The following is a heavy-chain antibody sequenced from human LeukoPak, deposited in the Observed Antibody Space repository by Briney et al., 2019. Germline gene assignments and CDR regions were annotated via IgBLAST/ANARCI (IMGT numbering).Heavy chain of an antibody. CDR2: IKEEGREK. Sequence: PGGSLRLSRATSGFTFSNYWMSWVGQPPGKGVEWVANIKEEGREKNSVDSVKGRFTISRDNAKMSLYLQRNSLRAEDTAIYYCARDWGAAGLWDYWGQGTLVTVSS. CDR1: GFTFSNYW. V-gene: IGHV3-7*04. J-gene: IGHJ4*02. D-gene: IGHD6-13*01. CDR3: ARDWGAAGLWDY.